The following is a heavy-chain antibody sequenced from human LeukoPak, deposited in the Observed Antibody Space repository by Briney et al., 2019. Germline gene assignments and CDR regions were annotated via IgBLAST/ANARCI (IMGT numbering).Heavy chain of an antibody. CDR1: GGSISSSSYY. J-gene: IGHJ2*01. V-gene: IGHV4-39*01. Sequence: SETLSLTCTVSGGSISSSSYYWGWIRQPPGKGLEWIGSIYYSGSTYYNPSLKSRVTISVDTSKNQFSLKLSSVTAADTAVYYCARQSKYSGWLWYFDLWGRGTLVTVSS. CDR2: IYYSGST. CDR3: ARQSKYSGWLWYFDL. D-gene: IGHD6-19*01.